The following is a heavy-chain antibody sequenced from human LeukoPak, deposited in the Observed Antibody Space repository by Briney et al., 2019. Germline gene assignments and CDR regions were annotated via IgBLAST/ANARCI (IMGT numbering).Heavy chain of an antibody. CDR2: INPSGGST. D-gene: IGHD6-13*01. Sequence: ASVKVSCKASGYTFTSYYMHWVRQAPGQGLEWMRIINPSGGSTSYAQKFQGRVTMTRDTSTSTVYMELSSLRSEDTAVYYCATGADNIAAAGTAVYYWGQGTLVTVSS. CDR1: GYTFTSYY. V-gene: IGHV1-46*03. CDR3: ATGADNIAAAGTAVYY. J-gene: IGHJ4*02.